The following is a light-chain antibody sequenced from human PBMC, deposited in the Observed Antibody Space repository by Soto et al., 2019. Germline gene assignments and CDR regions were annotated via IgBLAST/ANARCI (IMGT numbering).Light chain of an antibody. J-gene: IGKJ3*01. CDR1: QSVSNSY. CDR2: GAS. V-gene: IGKV3-20*01. Sequence: EIVLTQSPGTLSLCPGERATLSCRASQSVSNSYVAWYQQKPGQAPRLLIYGASSRATGIPDRFSGSGSGTDFTLTISRLEPEDFTVYYCQQYGSSPPGTFGPGTKVDIK. CDR3: QQYGSSPPGT.